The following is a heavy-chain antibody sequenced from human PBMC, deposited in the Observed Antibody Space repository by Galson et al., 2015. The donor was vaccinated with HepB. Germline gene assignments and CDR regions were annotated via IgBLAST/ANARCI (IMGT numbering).Heavy chain of an antibody. CDR2: IYSGGST. D-gene: IGHD6-19*01. J-gene: IGHJ6*02. Sequence: SLRLSCAASGFTVSSNYMSWVRQAPGKGLEWVSVIYSGGSTYYADSVKGRFTISRDNSKNTLYLQMNSLRAEDTAVYYCAREGGGIAVAGTEKRYGMDVWGQGTTVTVSS. CDR3: AREGGGIAVAGTEKRYGMDV. CDR1: GFTVSSNY. V-gene: IGHV3-53*01.